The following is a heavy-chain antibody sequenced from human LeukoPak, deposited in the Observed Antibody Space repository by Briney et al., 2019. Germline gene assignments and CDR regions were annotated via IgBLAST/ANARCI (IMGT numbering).Heavy chain of an antibody. V-gene: IGHV3-30*04. J-gene: IGHJ6*02. CDR2: ISYDGSNK. Sequence: PGGSLRLSCAASGFTFSSYAMHWVRQAPGKGLEWVAVISYDGSNKYYADSVKGRFTISRDNSKNTLYLQMNSLRAEDTAVYYCARTGPKDYYYYGLDVWGQGTTVTVSS. D-gene: IGHD1-1*01. CDR1: GFTFSSYA. CDR3: ARTGPKDYYYYGLDV.